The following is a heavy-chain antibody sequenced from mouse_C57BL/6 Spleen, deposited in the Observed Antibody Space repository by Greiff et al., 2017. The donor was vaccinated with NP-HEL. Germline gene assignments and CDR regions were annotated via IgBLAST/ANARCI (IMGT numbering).Heavy chain of an antibody. V-gene: IGHV1-59*01. Sequence: QVQLQQPGAELVRPGTSVKLSCKASGYTFTSYWMHWVKQRPGQGLEWIGVIDPSDSYTNYNQKFKGKATLTVDTSSSTAYMQLSSLTSEDSAVYYCARGDSNSYFDYWGQGTTLTVSS. J-gene: IGHJ2*01. CDR1: GYTFTSYW. CDR3: ARGDSNSYFDY. CDR2: IDPSDSYT. D-gene: IGHD2-5*01.